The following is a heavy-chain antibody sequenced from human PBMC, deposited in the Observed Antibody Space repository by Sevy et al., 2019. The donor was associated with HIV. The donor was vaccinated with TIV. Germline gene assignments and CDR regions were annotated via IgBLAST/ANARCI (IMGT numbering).Heavy chain of an antibody. CDR1: GFNFDDYA. CDR3: ARDGGLGYCTGGSCNRYYYYYGLDV. V-gene: IGHV3-9*01. Sequence: GGSLRLSCAASGFNFDDYAMHWVRQAPGKGLEWVSGISWNSGSIGYVDSVKGRFIISRDNAENSLYLQMNSLRVEDTAVYYCARDGGLGYCTGGSCNRYYYYYGLDVWGQGTTVTVSS. CDR2: ISWNSGSI. J-gene: IGHJ6*02. D-gene: IGHD2-15*01.